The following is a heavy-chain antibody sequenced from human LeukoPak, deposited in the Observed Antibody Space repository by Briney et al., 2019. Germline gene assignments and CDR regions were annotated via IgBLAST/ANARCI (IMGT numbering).Heavy chain of an antibody. J-gene: IGHJ2*01. CDR1: GVSVSSNSAA. V-gene: IGHV6-1*01. Sequence: SQTLSLTCALSGVSVSSNSAAWNGSRQSPSRGLEGLGRTYYRSKWYNDYAVSVKSRITINPDTSKTQFSLQLNSVTPEDTAVYYCARGSPEFSHWYFDLWGRGTLVTVSS. D-gene: IGHD3-10*01. CDR3: ARGSPEFSHWYFDL. CDR2: TYYRSKWYN.